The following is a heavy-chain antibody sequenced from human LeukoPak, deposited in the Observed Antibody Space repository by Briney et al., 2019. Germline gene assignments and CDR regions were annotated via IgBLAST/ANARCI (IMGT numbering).Heavy chain of an antibody. V-gene: IGHV1-2*02. D-gene: IGHD3-22*01. J-gene: IGHJ4*02. CDR1: GYTFTSYD. Sequence: ASVKVSCKASGYTFTSYDINWVRQATGQGLEWMGWINPNSGGTNYAQKFQGRVTMTRDTSISTAYMELSSLRSEDTAVYYCARASWDSSGYSDKNFDYWGQGTLVTVSS. CDR3: ARASWDSSGYSDKNFDY. CDR2: INPNSGGT.